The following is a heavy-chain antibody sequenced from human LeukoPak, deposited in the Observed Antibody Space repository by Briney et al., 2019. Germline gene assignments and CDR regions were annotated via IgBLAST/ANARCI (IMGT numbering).Heavy chain of an antibody. J-gene: IGHJ4*02. V-gene: IGHV3-21*01. CDR2: ISSSNSYI. D-gene: IGHD1-26*01. CDR1: GFTFSSYS. CDR3: ARVVGIYKSDDY. Sequence: GGSLRLSCAASGFTFSSYSMNWVRQAPGKGLEWVSSISSSNSYIYYADSVKGRFTISRDNAKNSLYLQMNSLRAEDTAVYYCARVVGIYKSDDYWGQGTLVTVSS.